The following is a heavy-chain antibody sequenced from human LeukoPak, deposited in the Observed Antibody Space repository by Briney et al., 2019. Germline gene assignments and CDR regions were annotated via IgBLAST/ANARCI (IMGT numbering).Heavy chain of an antibody. CDR2: INHSGGT. Sequence: PSETLSLTCAVYGGSFSGYYWSWIRQPPGKGLEWIGEINHSGGTNYNPSLKSRVTISVDTSKNQFSLKLSSVTAADTAVYYCARVGSGGYSYGFDYWGQGTLVTVSS. D-gene: IGHD5-18*01. CDR3: ARVGSGGYSYGFDY. V-gene: IGHV4-34*01. CDR1: GGSFSGYY. J-gene: IGHJ4*02.